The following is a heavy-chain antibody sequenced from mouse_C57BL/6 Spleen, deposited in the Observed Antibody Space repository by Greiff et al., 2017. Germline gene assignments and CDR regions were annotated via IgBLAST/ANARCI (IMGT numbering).Heavy chain of an antibody. J-gene: IGHJ4*01. CDR2: IHPNSGST. Sequence: QVQLQQSGAELVKPGASVNCSCKASGSTFTSSWMHWVRQGPGQGLEWIGMIHPNSGSTNYNEKFKSKATLTVDKSSSTAYMQLSSLISEDSAVYYCARGDPMDYWGQGTSVTVSS. D-gene: IGHD3-3*01. CDR1: GSTFTSSW. V-gene: IGHV1-64*01. CDR3: ARGDPMDY.